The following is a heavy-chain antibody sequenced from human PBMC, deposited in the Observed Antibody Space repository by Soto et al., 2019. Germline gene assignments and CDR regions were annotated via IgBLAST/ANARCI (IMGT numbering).Heavy chain of an antibody. V-gene: IGHV1-46*01. CDR1: GYTFTSYY. D-gene: IGHD2-15*01. J-gene: IGHJ5*02. CDR3: ARVRYVVGGYNWFDP. CDR2: INPSGGST. Sequence: ASVTVSCKASGYTFTSYYMHWVRQAPGQGLEWMGIINPSGGSTSYAQKFQGRVTMTRDTSTSTVYMELSSLRSEDTAVYYCARVRYVVGGYNWFDPWGQGTLVTVSS.